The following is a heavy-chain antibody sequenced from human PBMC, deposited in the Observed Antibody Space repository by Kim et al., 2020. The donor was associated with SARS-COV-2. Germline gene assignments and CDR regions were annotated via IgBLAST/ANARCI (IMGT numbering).Heavy chain of an antibody. V-gene: IGHV4-59*01. D-gene: IGHD6-19*01. Sequence: SRVTISLDTSKNQFSLKLSSVTAADTAVYYCARDKSAVAGTSSVSGMDVWGQGTTVTVSS. J-gene: IGHJ6*02. CDR3: ARDKSAVAGTSSVSGMDV.